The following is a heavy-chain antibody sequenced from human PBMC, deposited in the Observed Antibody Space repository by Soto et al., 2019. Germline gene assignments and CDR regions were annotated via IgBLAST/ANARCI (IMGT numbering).Heavy chain of an antibody. J-gene: IGHJ5*02. Sequence: SETLSLTCSFSGDSVTSHYLAWIRQSPEKGLEWIGYMHYTGFSHYNPSLKSRLTISVDRSKNQFTLQLTSVTVEDTAVYYFASHVRTHSRSWFDPWGQGTLVTVSS. CDR1: GDSVTSHY. CDR3: ASHVRTHSRSWFDP. CDR2: MHYTGFS. D-gene: IGHD3-10*02. V-gene: IGHV4-59*02.